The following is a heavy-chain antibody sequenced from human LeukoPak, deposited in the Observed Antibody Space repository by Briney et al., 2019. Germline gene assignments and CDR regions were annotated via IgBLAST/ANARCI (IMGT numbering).Heavy chain of an antibody. J-gene: IGHJ1*01. CDR3: ARGGAARLHFQN. V-gene: IGHV4-59*01. CDR1: AGSISSYY. Sequence: TSETLSLTCTVSAGSISSYYWSWIRQPPGKGLEWIGYIYHSGSTNYNPSLQSRVTISVDTSKNQFSLNLNSVTAADTAVYYCARGGAARLHFQNWGQGTLVTVSS. D-gene: IGHD6-6*01. CDR2: IYHSGST.